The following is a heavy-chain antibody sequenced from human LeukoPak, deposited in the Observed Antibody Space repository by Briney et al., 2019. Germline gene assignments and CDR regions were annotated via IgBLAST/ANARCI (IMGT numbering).Heavy chain of an antibody. CDR2: INPNSGGT. V-gene: IGHV1-2*02. CDR3: ARDSMDYDILTGYYNGWFDP. J-gene: IGHJ5*02. CDR1: GYTFTGYY. D-gene: IGHD3-9*01. Sequence: ASVKVSCMPSGYTFTGYYMHWVRQAPGQGLEWMGWINPNSGGTNYAQKFQGRVTMTRDTSISTAYMELSRLRSVDTAVYYCARDSMDYDILTGYYNGWFDPWGQGTLVTVSS.